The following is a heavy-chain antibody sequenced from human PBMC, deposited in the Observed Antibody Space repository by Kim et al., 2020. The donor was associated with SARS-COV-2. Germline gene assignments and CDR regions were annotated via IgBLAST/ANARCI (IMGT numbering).Heavy chain of an antibody. CDR2: IYHSGST. D-gene: IGHD5-12*01. CDR1: GYSISSGYY. CDR3: ARTGQGVYDPSGY. V-gene: IGHV4-38-2*02. J-gene: IGHJ4*02. Sequence: SETLSLTCTVSGYSISSGYYWGWIRQPPGKGLEWVGSIYHSGSTYYNPSLKSRVTISVDTSKNQISLKLRSVTAADTAAYYYARTGQGVYDPSGYWGQGT.